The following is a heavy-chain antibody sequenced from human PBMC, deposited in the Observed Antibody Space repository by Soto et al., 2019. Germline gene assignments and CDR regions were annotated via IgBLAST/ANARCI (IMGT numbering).Heavy chain of an antibody. V-gene: IGHV1-2*02. Sequence: GASVKVSCKASGYTFTGYYMHWVLQAPGQGLEWMGWINPNSGGTNYAQKFQGRVTMTRGTSISTAYMELSRLRSDDTAVYYCARDLGIAVAQGDFWCPDYWGQGTLVTVSS. J-gene: IGHJ4*02. CDR2: INPNSGGT. CDR1: GYTFTGYY. D-gene: IGHD6-19*01. CDR3: ARDLGIAVAQGDFWCPDY.